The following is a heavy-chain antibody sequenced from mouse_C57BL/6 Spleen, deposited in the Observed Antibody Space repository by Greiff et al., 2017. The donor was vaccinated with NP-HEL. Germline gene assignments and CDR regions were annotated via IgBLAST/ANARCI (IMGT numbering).Heavy chain of an antibody. CDR1: GYAFSSYW. J-gene: IGHJ2*01. CDR2: IYPGDGDT. D-gene: IGHD2-4*01. CDR3: ARGGYDYEGGY. V-gene: IGHV1-80*01. Sequence: VQLQQSGAELVKPGASVKISCKASGYAFSSYWMNWVKQRPGKGLEWIGQIYPGDGDTNYNGKFKGKAKLTADKSSSTAYMQLSSLTSEDSAVYFCARGGYDYEGGYWGQGTTLTVSS.